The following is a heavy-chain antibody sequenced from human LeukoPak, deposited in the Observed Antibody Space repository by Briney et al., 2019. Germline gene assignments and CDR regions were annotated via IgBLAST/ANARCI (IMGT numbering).Heavy chain of an antibody. CDR2: IKQDGSEE. Sequence: GGSLRLSCAASGFTFSYYWMSWVRQAPGKGLEWVANIKQDGSEEYYVDSVKGRFTISRDNAKNSLYLQMNSLRAEDTAVYYCASKGCTGGNCKHYFDYWGQGTLVTVSS. J-gene: IGHJ4*02. CDR3: ASKGCTGGNCKHYFDY. D-gene: IGHD2-8*02. V-gene: IGHV3-7*03. CDR1: GFTFSYYW.